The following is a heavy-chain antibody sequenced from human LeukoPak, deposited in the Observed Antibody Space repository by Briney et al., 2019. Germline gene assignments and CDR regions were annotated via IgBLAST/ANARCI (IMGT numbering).Heavy chain of an antibody. CDR1: GGSISSYY. CDR2: IYYSGST. CDR3: ARRGGWWTLDY. D-gene: IGHD2-15*01. V-gene: IGHV4-59*08. J-gene: IGHJ4*02. Sequence: SETLSLTCTVSGGSISSYYWSWIRQPPGKGLEWIGYIYYSGSTNYNPSLKSRVTISADTSKNQFSLKLSSVTAADTAVYYCARRGGWWTLDYWGQGTLVTVSS.